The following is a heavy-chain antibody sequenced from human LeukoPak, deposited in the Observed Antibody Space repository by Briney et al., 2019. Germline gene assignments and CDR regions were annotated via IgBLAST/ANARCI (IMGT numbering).Heavy chain of an antibody. J-gene: IGHJ6*02. V-gene: IGHV1-8*01. Sequence: ASVKVSCKASGYTFTSYDINWVRQATGQGLEWMGWMNPNSGNTGYAQKLQGRVTMTTDTSTSTAYMELRSLRSDDTAVYYCARESVAGTPGLMDVWGQGTTVTVSS. D-gene: IGHD6-19*01. CDR2: MNPNSGNT. CDR3: ARESVAGTPGLMDV. CDR1: GYTFTSYD.